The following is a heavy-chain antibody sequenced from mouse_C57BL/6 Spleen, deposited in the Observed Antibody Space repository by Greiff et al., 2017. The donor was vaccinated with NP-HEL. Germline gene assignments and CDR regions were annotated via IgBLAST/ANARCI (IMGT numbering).Heavy chain of an antibody. D-gene: IGHD1-1*01. Sequence: VQLQQPGAELVRPGTSVKLSCKASGYTFTSYWMHWVKQRPGQGLEWIGVIDPSDSYPNYNQKFKGKATLTVDTSSSTAYMQLSSLTSEDSAVYYCARSAITTPHFDYGGQGTTLTVSS. V-gene: IGHV1-59*01. CDR3: ARSAITTPHFDY. CDR2: IDPSDSYP. J-gene: IGHJ2*01. CDR1: GYTFTSYW.